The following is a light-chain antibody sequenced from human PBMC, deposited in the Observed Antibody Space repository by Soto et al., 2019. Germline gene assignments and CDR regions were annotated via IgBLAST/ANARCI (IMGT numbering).Light chain of an antibody. CDR1: SSDVGAYNY. J-gene: IGLJ3*02. CDR2: EVS. CDR3: TSYVGSDIWV. V-gene: IGLV2-8*01. Sequence: QSALTKPPSASGSPGQSVTISCTGTSSDVGAYNYVSWYQLYPGKAPKLMIYEVSKRPSGVPDRFSGSKSGNTASLTVSGLQAEDEADYYCTSYVGSDIWVFGGGTKVTVL.